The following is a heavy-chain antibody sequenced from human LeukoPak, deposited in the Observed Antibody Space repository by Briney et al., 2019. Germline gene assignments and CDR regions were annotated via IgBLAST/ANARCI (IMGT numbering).Heavy chain of an antibody. CDR3: ARGPNYDFWSGYYMMHGWFDP. V-gene: IGHV1-69*05. Sequence: GASVKVSCKASGGTFSSYAISWVRQAPGQGLEWKGGIIPIFGTANYAQKFQGRVTITTDESTSTAYMELSSLRSEDTAVYYCARGPNYDFWSGYYMMHGWFDPWGQGTLVTVSS. D-gene: IGHD3-3*01. CDR1: GGTFSSYA. J-gene: IGHJ5*02. CDR2: IIPIFGTA.